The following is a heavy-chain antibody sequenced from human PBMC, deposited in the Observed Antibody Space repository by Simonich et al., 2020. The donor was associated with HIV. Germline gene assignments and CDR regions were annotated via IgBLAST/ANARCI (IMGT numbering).Heavy chain of an antibody. CDR3: ARGGGTYYGGFYYMDV. CDR2: IDHRKST. D-gene: IGHD1-26*01. J-gene: IGHJ6*03. CDR1: GGSFSGYY. V-gene: IGHV4-34*01. Sequence: QVHLQQWGAGLLKPSETLSLTCAVYGGSFSGYYWNWIRQPPGKGLEWIGEIDHRKSTNYNPSLKSIGTISEDTTKNQFSLKLSSVTAADTAVYYCARGGGTYYGGFYYMDVWGKGTTVTVSS.